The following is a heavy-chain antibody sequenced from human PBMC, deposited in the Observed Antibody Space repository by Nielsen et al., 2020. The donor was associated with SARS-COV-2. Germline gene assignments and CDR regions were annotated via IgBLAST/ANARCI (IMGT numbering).Heavy chain of an antibody. D-gene: IGHD1-26*01. CDR3: AKDSGSYLDY. CDR1: GFTFDDYA. CDR2: ISWNSGSI. V-gene: IGHV3-9*01. J-gene: IGHJ4*02. Sequence: GGSLRLSCAASGFTFDDYAMHWVRQAPGKGLEWVSGISWNSGSIGYADSVKGRFTISRDNAKNSLYLQMNSLRPEDTALYYCAKDSGSYLDYWGQGTLVTVSS.